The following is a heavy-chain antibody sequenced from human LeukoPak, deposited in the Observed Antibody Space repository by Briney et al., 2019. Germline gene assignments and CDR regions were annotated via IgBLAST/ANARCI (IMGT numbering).Heavy chain of an antibody. J-gene: IGHJ4*02. Sequence: SETLSLTCTVSGYSISSAYYWGWIRQPPGKGLEWIGSIYHSGSTYYNPSLKSRVTISVDTSKNQFSLKLNSVTAADTAVYYCARVLSGSNLDFWGQGALVTVSS. D-gene: IGHD3-22*01. CDR1: GYSISSAYY. CDR2: IYHSGST. CDR3: ARVLSGSNLDF. V-gene: IGHV4-38-2*02.